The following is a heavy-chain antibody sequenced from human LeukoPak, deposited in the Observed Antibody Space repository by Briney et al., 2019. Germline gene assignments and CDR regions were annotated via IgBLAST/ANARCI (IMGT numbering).Heavy chain of an antibody. D-gene: IGHD3-16*01. CDR1: GGSLNNYY. J-gene: IGHJ5*02. CDR2: IYSSGST. CDR3: ARWDSDDHGWLDP. V-gene: IGHV4-4*07. Sequence: SETLSLTCTVSGGSLNNYYWSWIRQPAGKGLESIGRIYSSGSTNYNPSLKSRVTMSVDTSKNQFSLKLTSVTAADTAVYYCARWDSDDHGWLDPWGQGILVTVSS.